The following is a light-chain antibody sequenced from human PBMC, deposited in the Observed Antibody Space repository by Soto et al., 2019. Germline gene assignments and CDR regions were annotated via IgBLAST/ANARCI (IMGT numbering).Light chain of an antibody. V-gene: IGLV1-40*01. CDR3: QSYDSSLSGYV. CDR2: ENN. J-gene: IGLJ1*01. CDR1: SSNIGAGYE. Sequence: QSVLTQPPSVSEAPGQRVTISCTGSSSNIGAGYEAHWYQQVPGTAPKLLSYENNNRPSGVPDRFSGSKSGTSASLAITGLQAKDDAEYYCQSYDSSLSGYVFGTGTKVTVL.